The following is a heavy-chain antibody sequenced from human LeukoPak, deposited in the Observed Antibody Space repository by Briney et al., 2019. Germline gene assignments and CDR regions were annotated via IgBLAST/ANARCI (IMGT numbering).Heavy chain of an antibody. CDR3: ARVLHTYDSSGYYFEDYFDY. CDR1: GGSISSYY. CDR2: IYYSGST. Sequence: PSETLSLTCTVSGGSISSYYWSWIRQPPGKGLEWIGYIYYSGSTNYNPSLKSRVTISVDTSKNQFSLKLSSVTAADTAVCYCARVLHTYDSSGYYFEDYFDYWGQGTLVTVSS. D-gene: IGHD3-22*01. J-gene: IGHJ4*02. V-gene: IGHV4-59*01.